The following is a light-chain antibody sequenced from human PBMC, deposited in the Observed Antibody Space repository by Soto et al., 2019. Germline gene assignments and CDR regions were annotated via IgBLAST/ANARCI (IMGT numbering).Light chain of an antibody. CDR1: QSVSSSY. Sequence: DIVLTQSPRTLSLSPGERATLSCGASQSVSSSYLAWYQQKPGQAPRLLIHGAPSRATGIPDRFSGRGSGTDFTLTIRRLEPEDLAVYHCQQYGSSWTFGQGTKVDIK. V-gene: IGKV3-20*01. CDR3: QQYGSSWT. J-gene: IGKJ1*01. CDR2: GAP.